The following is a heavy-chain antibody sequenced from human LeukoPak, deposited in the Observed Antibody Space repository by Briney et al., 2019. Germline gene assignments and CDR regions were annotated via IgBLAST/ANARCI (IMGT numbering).Heavy chain of an antibody. CDR3: VRFSGTLHFDS. Sequence: GASVKVSCKASGYTFTGYYMHWVRQAPGQGLEWMGWINPNSGGTNYAQKFQGRVTMTRDTSITTAYMELSRLTSDDTAVYYCVRFSGTLHFDSWGQGALVIVSS. D-gene: IGHD1-26*01. V-gene: IGHV1-2*02. J-gene: IGHJ4*02. CDR1: GYTFTGYY. CDR2: INPNSGGT.